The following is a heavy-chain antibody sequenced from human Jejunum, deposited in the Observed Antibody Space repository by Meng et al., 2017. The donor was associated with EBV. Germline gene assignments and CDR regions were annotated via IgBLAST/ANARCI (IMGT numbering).Heavy chain of an antibody. CDR1: GGSVSSGTYY. CDR2: IYNSGST. CDR3: ARNWNF. J-gene: IGHJ4*02. Sequence: QVQLQESGPGLVKPSETLSLTCTVSGGSVSSGTYYWTWIRQPPGKGLEWIGYIYNSGSTNYNPSLKSRVTISLDTSKNQFSLKLSSVTAADTAMYYCARNWNFWGQGTLVTLSS. D-gene: IGHD1-1*01. V-gene: IGHV4-61*01.